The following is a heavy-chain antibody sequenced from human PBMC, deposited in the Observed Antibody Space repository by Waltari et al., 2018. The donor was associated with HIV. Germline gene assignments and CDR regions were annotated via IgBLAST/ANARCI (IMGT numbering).Heavy chain of an antibody. D-gene: IGHD3-3*01. CDR3: ARAGVVPALFDL. V-gene: IGHV4-38-2*02. Sequence: QVQLQESGPGLVKPSEPLSLSCIVSESYIKTDYYWGWIRQPPGKGLEWLGSASHSGGTFHNASLQSRVTISVDRSKNQVSLKVNSVTAADTAVYYCARAGVVPALFDLWGRGTLVTVSS. CDR1: ESYIKTDYY. CDR2: ASHSGGT. J-gene: IGHJ2*01.